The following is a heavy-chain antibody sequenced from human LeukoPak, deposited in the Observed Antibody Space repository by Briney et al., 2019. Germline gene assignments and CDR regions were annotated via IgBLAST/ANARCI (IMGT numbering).Heavy chain of an antibody. D-gene: IGHD1-26*01. CDR1: GGTFSSYA. CDR3: ARDLYRVVGATRGFSY. V-gene: IGHV1-69*13. Sequence: GASVKVSCKASGGTFSSYAISWVRQAPGQGLEWMGGIIPIFGTANYAQKFQGRVTITADESTSTAYMELSSLRSDDTAVYYCARDLYRVVGATRGFSYWGQGTLVTVSS. J-gene: IGHJ4*02. CDR2: IIPIFGTA.